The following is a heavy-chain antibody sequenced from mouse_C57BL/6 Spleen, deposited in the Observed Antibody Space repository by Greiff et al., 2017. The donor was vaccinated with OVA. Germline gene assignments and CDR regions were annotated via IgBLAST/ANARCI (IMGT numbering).Heavy chain of an antibody. V-gene: IGHV1-64*01. CDR2: IHPNSGST. Sequence: QVQLKESGAELVKPGASVKLSCKASGYTFTSYWMHWVKQRPGQGLEWIGMIHPNSGSTNYNEKFKSKATLTVDKSSSTAYMQLSSLTSEDSAVYYCVRGDGYYGYWGQGTTLTVSS. D-gene: IGHD2-3*01. CDR3: VRGDGYYGY. CDR1: GYTFTSYW. J-gene: IGHJ2*01.